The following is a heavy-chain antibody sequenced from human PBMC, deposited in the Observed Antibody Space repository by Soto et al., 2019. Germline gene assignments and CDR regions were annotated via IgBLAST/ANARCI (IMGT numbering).Heavy chain of an antibody. CDR1: GGTFSSYA. CDR2: IIPTFGTA. D-gene: IGHD5-18*01. CDR3: ASDGVDTAMVPHWFGP. J-gene: IGHJ5*02. Sequence: SVKVSCKASGGTFSSYAISWVRQAPGQGLEWMGGIIPTFGTANYAQTFQGRVTITADESRSTAYKELSRRQLYDTASYHCASDGVDTAMVPHWFGPWGQGSLVTVSS. V-gene: IGHV1-69*13.